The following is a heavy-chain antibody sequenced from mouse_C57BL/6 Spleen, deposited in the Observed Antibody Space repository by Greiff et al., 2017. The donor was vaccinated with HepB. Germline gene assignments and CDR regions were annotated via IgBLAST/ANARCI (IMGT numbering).Heavy chain of an antibody. J-gene: IGHJ4*01. Sequence: EVMLVESGGGLVKPGGSLKLSCAASGFTFSSYAMSWVRQTPEKRLEWVATISDGGSYTYYPDNVKGRFTISRDNAKNNLYLQMSHLKSEDTAMYYCARGPPITTVVATYYYAMDYWGQGTSVTVSS. CDR3: ARGPPITTVVATYYYAMDY. CDR1: GFTFSSYA. CDR2: ISDGGSYT. D-gene: IGHD1-1*01. V-gene: IGHV5-4*03.